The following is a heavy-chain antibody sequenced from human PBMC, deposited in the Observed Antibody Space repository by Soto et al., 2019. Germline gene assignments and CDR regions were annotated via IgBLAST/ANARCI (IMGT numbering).Heavy chain of an antibody. CDR1: GYTFTYRY. J-gene: IGHJ4*02. D-gene: IGHD5-12*01. CDR2: ITPCYGNS. V-gene: IGHV1-45*02. CDR3: PSESVDNRYYFDY. Sequence: SLKVSWKASGYTFTYRYLHWERQAHGKALEWMRWITPCYGNSHYEQKFQERVTIIRDRSMNTAYMGLSSLRSEDTAMYYCPSESVDNRYYFDYWGKGTLLTV.